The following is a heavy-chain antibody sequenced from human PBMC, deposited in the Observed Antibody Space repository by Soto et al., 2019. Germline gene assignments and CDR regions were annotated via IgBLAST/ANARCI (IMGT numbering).Heavy chain of an antibody. V-gene: IGHV1-3*04. Sequence: ASVKVSCKASGITSTTYAIHWVRRVPGQGLEWMGWINTGNGNTRYSQRFLGRVSLTTDTSASTVSMDLSSLTSEDTAVYYCARAISGYVTWGQGTLVTVSS. CDR1: GITSTTYA. CDR3: ARAISGYVT. CDR2: INTGNGNT. J-gene: IGHJ5*02. D-gene: IGHD5-12*01.